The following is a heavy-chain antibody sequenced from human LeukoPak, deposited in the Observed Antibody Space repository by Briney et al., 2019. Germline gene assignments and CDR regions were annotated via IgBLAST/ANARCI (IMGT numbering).Heavy chain of an antibody. V-gene: IGHV3-30*14. CDR1: GFTFSGYP. Sequence: GGSLRLSCAASGFTFSGYPIHWVRQAPGKGLEWVAVISYDGSNKYYADSVKGRFTISRDNSKNTLYLQMNSLRAEDTAVYYCARAEGYYFDYWGQGTLVTVSS. CDR2: ISYDGSNK. J-gene: IGHJ4*02. CDR3: ARAEGYYFDY.